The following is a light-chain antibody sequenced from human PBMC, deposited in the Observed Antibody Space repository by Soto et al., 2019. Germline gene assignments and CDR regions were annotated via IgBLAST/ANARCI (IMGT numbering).Light chain of an antibody. V-gene: IGKV3-20*01. CDR2: GAS. CDR1: QSVSSNY. J-gene: IGKJ1*01. CDR3: QHYSSSPWT. Sequence: EIVLTQSPGTLSLSPGERATLSCRASQSVSSNYLAWYQQQPGQAPRLLIYGASSRATGIPYRFSGSGSGTDFTLTIRRLEPEDFAVYYCQHYSSSPWTFGQGTKVEI.